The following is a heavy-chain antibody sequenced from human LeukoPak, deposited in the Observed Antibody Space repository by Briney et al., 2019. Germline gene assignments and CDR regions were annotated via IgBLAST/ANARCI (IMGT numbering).Heavy chain of an antibody. CDR2: ISYDGSNK. V-gene: IGHV3-30*18. J-gene: IGHJ4*02. D-gene: IGHD2-2*02. CDR3: AKGGVIVPAAIPPYYFDY. CDR1: GFTFSSYG. Sequence: PGGSLRLSCAASGFTFSSYGMHWVRQAPGKGLEWVAVISYDGSNKYYADSVKGRFTISRDNSKNTLYLQMNSLRAEDTAVYYCAKGGVIVPAAIPPYYFDYWGQGTLVTVSS.